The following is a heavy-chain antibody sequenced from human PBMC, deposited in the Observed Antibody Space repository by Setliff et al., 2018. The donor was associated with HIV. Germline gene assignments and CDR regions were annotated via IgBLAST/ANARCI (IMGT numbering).Heavy chain of an antibody. CDR2: MSGSTGDT. CDR3: ANRLRGYNKWYYFDY. V-gene: IGHV3-23*01. J-gene: IGHJ4*02. Sequence: GGSLRLSCAASGFTFNSYAMSWVRQAPGKGLEWVATMSGSTGDTYYADSVKGRFTISRDNSKNTLSLQMNSLGAEDTAVYYCANRLRGYNKWYYFDYWGQGTLVTVS. D-gene: IGHD1-1*01. CDR1: GFTFNSYA.